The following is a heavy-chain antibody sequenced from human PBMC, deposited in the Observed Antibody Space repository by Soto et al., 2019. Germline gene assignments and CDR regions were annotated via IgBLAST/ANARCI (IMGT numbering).Heavy chain of an antibody. J-gene: IGHJ4*02. D-gene: IGHD3-22*01. CDR1: GFTFSSYA. V-gene: IGHV3-30-3*01. CDR3: AREYYYDSIFTRTTYYFDY. Sequence: GGSLRLSCAASGFTFSSYAMHWVRQAPGKGLEWVAVISYDGSNKYYADSVKGRFTISRDNSKNTLYLQMNSLRAEDTAVYYCAREYYYDSIFTRTTYYFDYWGQGTLVTVSS. CDR2: ISYDGSNK.